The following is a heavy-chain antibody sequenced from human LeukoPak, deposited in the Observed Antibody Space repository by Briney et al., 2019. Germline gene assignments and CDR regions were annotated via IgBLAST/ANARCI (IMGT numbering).Heavy chain of an antibody. Sequence: GGSLRLSCAASGFTFSSYEMNWVRQAPGKGLEWVSVIYSGGSTYYADSVKGRFTISRDNSKNTLYLQMNSLRAEDTAVYYCASGSGSYRTPYYYMDVWGTGTTVTVSS. CDR1: GFTFSSYE. V-gene: IGHV3-53*01. J-gene: IGHJ6*03. CDR3: ASGSGSYRTPYYYMDV. CDR2: IYSGGST. D-gene: IGHD3-10*01.